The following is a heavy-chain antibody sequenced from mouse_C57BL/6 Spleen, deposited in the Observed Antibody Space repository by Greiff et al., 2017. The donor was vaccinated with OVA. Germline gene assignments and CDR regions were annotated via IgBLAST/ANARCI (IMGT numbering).Heavy chain of an antibody. J-gene: IGHJ4*01. V-gene: IGHV1-26*01. CDR1: GYAFSNSY. D-gene: IGHD2-5*01. Sequence: VQLQQSGPELVKPGASVKISCKASGYAFSNSYMNWVKQSHGKGLEWIGHINPGDGGTSYNQKFKGKATLTVDKSSSTAYMELRSLTSEDSAVYVGAGSYYSNYVRSAMDYWGQGTSVTVSS. CDR3: AGSYYSNYVRSAMDY. CDR2: INPGDGGT.